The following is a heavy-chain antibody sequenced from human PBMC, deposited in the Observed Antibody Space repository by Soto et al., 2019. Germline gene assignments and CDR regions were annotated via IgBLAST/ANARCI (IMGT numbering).Heavy chain of an antibody. CDR2: TYYRSRWFN. J-gene: IGHJ3*02. Sequence: SQTLSLTCAISGDSVSGHNSAWNWLWQSPSRGLEWLGRTYYRSRWFNHYAISVKGRITINPDTSKNQFSLQLDSVTPEDTAVYYCARWAHEEESFDIWGQGTMVTVSS. CDR3: ARWAHEEESFDI. V-gene: IGHV6-1*01. CDR1: GDSVSGHNSA.